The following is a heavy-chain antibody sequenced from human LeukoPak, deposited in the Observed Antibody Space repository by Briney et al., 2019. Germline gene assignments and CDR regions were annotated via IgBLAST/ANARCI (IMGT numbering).Heavy chain of an antibody. Sequence: GASVKVSCKASGYTFTSYGISWVRQAPGQGLEWMGWISAYNGNTNYAQKLQGRVTMTTDTSTSTAYMELRSLRSDDTAVYYCAGGVPAAISSHYYMDVWGKGTTVTVSS. CDR1: GYTFTSYG. J-gene: IGHJ6*03. CDR3: AGGVPAAISSHYYMDV. D-gene: IGHD2-2*01. V-gene: IGHV1-18*01. CDR2: ISAYNGNT.